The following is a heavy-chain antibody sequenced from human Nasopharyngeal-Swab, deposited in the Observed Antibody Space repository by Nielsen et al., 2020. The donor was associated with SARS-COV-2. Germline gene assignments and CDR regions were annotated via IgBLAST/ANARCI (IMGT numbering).Heavy chain of an antibody. J-gene: IGHJ5*02. Sequence: WIRQPPGKGLEWIGSIYSSGSTYYNPSLKSRVTMSVDKSKKQFSLKLNSVTAADTAVYYCARGQDVLVVSGISWFDPWGQGTLVTVSS. CDR3: ARGQDVLVVSGISWFDP. D-gene: IGHD2-8*02. CDR2: IYSSGST. V-gene: IGHV4-39*07.